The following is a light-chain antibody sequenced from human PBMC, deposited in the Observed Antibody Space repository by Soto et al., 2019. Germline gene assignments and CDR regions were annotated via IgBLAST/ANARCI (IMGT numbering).Light chain of an antibody. CDR2: DVS. J-gene: IGLJ2*01. Sequence: QSALTQPASVSGSPGQSITISCTGTSSDVGGYNYVSWYQQHPGKVPKLMIYDVSNRPSGVSNRFSGSKSGNTASLTISGLQAEDEADYYCSSYTSNSTLVFGGGTQLTVL. CDR1: SSDVGGYNY. V-gene: IGLV2-14*01. CDR3: SSYTSNSTLV.